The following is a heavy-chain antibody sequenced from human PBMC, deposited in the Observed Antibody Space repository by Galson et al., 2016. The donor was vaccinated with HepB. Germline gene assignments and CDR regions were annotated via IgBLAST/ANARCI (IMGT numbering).Heavy chain of an antibody. CDR2: IDWDDDK. CDR1: GLSLSSSGMR. J-gene: IGHJ5*02. D-gene: IGHD3-10*01. V-gene: IGHV2-70*04. Sequence: PALVKPTQTLTLTCTFSGLSLSSSGMRVSWIRQPPGKALEWLARIDWDDDKFYSTSLKTRLTISKDTSKNQVVLTMTNMDPVDTATYYCAWTDYYYGSGNSGAWCDPWGQGTLVTVSS. CDR3: AWTDYYYGSGNSGAWCDP.